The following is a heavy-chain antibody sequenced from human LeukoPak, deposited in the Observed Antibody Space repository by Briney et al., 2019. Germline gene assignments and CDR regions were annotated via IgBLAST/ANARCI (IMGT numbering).Heavy chain of an antibody. CDR2: ITSNGAST. V-gene: IGHV3-23*01. D-gene: IGHD6-19*01. CDR3: AKNLGAVAGTVEY. J-gene: IGHJ4*01. CDR1: GFTFSTYA. Sequence: GGSLRLPCAASGFTFSTYAMSWVRQAPGKGLEWVSSITSNGASTSSAASVKGRFTISRDNSKSTLYLQMNSLGAEDTALYYCAKNLGAVAGTVEYGGQGPLVTVS.